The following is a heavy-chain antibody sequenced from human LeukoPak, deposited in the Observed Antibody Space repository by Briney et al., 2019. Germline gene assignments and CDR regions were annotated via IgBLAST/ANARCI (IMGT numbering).Heavy chain of an antibody. CDR3: ARTAYYYDSRGQRYYYYGMDV. D-gene: IGHD3-22*01. J-gene: IGHJ6*02. CDR1: GGSISSYY. V-gene: IGHV4-59*01. CDR2: IYYSGST. Sequence: SETLSLTCTVSGGSISSYYWSWIRQPPGKGLEWIGYIYYSGSTNYNPSLKSRVTISVDTSKNQFSLKLSSVTAADTAVYCCARTAYYYDSRGQRYYYYGMDVWGQGTTVTVSS.